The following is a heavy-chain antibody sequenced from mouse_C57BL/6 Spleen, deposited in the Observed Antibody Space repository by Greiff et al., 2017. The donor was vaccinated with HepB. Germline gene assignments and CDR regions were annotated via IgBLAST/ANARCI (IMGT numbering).Heavy chain of an antibody. V-gene: IGHV1-74*01. CDR1: GYTFTSYW. J-gene: IGHJ3*01. CDR2: IHPSDSDT. Sequence: QVQLQQPGAELVKPGASVKVSCKASGYTFTSYWMHWVKQRPGQGLEWIGRIHPSDSDTNYNQKFKGKATLTVDKSSSTAYMQLSSLTSEDSAVYYCAIEVTAAWFAYWGQGTLVTVSA. CDR3: AIEVTAAWFAY. D-gene: IGHD2-1*01.